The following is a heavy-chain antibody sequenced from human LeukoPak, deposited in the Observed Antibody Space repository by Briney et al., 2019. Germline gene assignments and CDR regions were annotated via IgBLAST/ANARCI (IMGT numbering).Heavy chain of an antibody. D-gene: IGHD4-23*01. CDR1: GYTFTGYY. Sequence: ASVKVSCKASGYTFTGYYMHWVRQAPGQGLEWMGWINPNSGGTNYAQKFQGRVTMTRDTSISTAYMELSRLRSDDTAVYYCASHGGNRYYYYYMDVWGKGTTVTVSS. CDR3: ASHGGNRYYYYYMDV. V-gene: IGHV1-2*02. J-gene: IGHJ6*03. CDR2: INPNSGGT.